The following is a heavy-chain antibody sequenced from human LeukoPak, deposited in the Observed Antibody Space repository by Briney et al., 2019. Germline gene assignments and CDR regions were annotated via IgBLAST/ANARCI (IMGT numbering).Heavy chain of an antibody. D-gene: IGHD2-2*01. CDR3: TRCGDTKVPYYFDY. V-gene: IGHV3-49*04. Sequence: GGSLRLSCAASGFTFSSYWMHWVRQAPGKGLEWVGFIRSKAYGGTTEYAASVKGRFTISRDDSKSIAYLQMNSLKTEDTAVYYCTRCGDTKVPYYFDYWGQGTLVTVSS. CDR1: GFTFSSYW. CDR2: IRSKAYGGTT. J-gene: IGHJ4*02.